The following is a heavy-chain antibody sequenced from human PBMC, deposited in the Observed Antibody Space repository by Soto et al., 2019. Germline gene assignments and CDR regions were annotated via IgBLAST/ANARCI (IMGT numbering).Heavy chain of an antibody. V-gene: IGHV1-18*01. Sequence: QVQLVQSGAEVKKPGASVKVSCKASGYTFSTYGLSWVRQAPGQGLEWMGWISAYNGNTNYAQKLQGRGTMTTDTSTNTAYMELRSLRSDDTAVYYCARDLSFNYFDRTPSLDYWGQGTLVTVSS. D-gene: IGHD3-22*01. CDR2: ISAYNGNT. CDR1: GYTFSTYG. J-gene: IGHJ4*02. CDR3: ARDLSFNYFDRTPSLDY.